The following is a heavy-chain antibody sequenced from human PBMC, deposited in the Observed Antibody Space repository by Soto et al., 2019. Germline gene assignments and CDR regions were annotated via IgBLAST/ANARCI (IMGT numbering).Heavy chain of an antibody. Sequence: QVQLVQSGAEVKRPGSSVKVSCKASGGTFSSYAISWVRQAPGQGLEWMGGIIPISETANYAQKFQGRVTITADKSTSTVHMELSGLRFDDTAVYYCARDLEAGPAFYGYFDLWGRGTLVTVSS. J-gene: IGHJ2*01. CDR3: ARDLEAGPAFYGYFDL. V-gene: IGHV1-69*06. CDR2: IIPISETA. CDR1: GGTFSSYA. D-gene: IGHD2-15*01.